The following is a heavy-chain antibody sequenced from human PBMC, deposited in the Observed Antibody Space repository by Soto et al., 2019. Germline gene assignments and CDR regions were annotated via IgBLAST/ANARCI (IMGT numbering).Heavy chain of an antibody. V-gene: IGHV3-9*01. D-gene: IGHD6-13*01. Sequence: PGESLRLACAASGFTFDDYAMHWVRQAPGKGLEWVSGISWNSGSIGYADSVKGRFTISRDNAKNSLYLQMNSLRAEDTALYYCAKDISRLYLALYSSSFDYCGQGTLVTVSS. CDR3: AKDISRLYLALYSSSFDY. CDR2: ISWNSGSI. J-gene: IGHJ4*02. CDR1: GFTFDDYA.